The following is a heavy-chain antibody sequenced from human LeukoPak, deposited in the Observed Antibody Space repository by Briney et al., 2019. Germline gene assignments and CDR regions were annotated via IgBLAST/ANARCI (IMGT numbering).Heavy chain of an antibody. V-gene: IGHV3-23*01. CDR2: ISGSGGST. CDR3: AKALADYYGSGRGLEFDY. CDR1: GFTFSSYA. Sequence: GGSLRLSCAASGFTFSSYAMSWVRQAPGKGLEWVSAISGSGGSTYYADSVKGRFTISRDNSKNTLYLQMNSLRAEDSAVYYCAKALADYYGSGRGLEFDYWGQGTLVTVSS. D-gene: IGHD3-10*01. J-gene: IGHJ4*02.